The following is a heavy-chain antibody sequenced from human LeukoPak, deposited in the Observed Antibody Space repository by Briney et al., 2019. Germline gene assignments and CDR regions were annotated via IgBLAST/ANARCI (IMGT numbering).Heavy chain of an antibody. CDR1: GFTFSSYA. CDR2: ISYDGSNK. D-gene: IGHD4-17*01. Sequence: PGGSLRLSCAASGFTFSSYAMHWVRQAPGKGLEWVAVISYDGSNKYYATSVKNRINIKPDISKNQFSLQLNSLTPEDTAVYYCAREFYGDYNPHWFDPWGQGTLVTVSS. CDR3: AREFYGDYNPHWFDP. V-gene: IGHV3-30-3*01. J-gene: IGHJ5*02.